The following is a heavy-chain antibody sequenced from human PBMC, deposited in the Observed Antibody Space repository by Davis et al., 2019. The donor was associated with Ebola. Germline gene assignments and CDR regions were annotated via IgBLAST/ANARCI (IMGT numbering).Heavy chain of an antibody. J-gene: IGHJ4*02. D-gene: IGHD3-10*01. V-gene: IGHV5-10-1*01. CDR1: GYSFTSYW. CDR3: ARQGPYGSGSNYDL. CDR2: IDPSDSYT. Sequence: GESLKISCQGSGYSFTSYWVNWVRQMPGKGLEWLGRIDPSDSYTHYSPAFQGHVTVSADKSISTAYLQWSSLRASDTALYYCARQGPYGSGSNYDLWGQGTLVTVSS.